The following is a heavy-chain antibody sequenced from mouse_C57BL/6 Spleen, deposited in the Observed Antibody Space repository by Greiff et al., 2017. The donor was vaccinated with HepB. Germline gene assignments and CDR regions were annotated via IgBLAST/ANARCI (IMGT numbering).Heavy chain of an antibody. CDR1: GYTFTNYW. D-gene: IGHD2-4*01. CDR3: ARRSDYDYAMDY. J-gene: IGHJ4*01. Sequence: QVQLQQSGAELVRPGTSVKMSCKASGYTFTNYWIGWAKQSPGHGLEWIGDIYPGGGYTNYNEKFKGKATLTADKSSSTAYMQFSSLTSEDSAIYYCARRSDYDYAMDYWGQGTSVTVSS. CDR2: IYPGGGYT. V-gene: IGHV1-63*01.